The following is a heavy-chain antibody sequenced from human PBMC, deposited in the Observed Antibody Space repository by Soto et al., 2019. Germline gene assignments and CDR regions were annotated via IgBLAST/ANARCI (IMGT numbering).Heavy chain of an antibody. CDR2: TYYRSKWYN. V-gene: IGHV6-1*01. J-gene: IGHJ5*02. D-gene: IGHD6-6*01. CDR3: ARDLVVEYSSSSYRNWFDP. Sequence: SQTLSLTCAISGDSVSSNSAAWNWIRQSPSRGLEWLGRTYYRSKWYNDYAVSVKSRITINPDTSKNQFSLQLNSVTPEDTAVYYCARDLVVEYSSSSYRNWFDPWGQGTLVIVSS. CDR1: GDSVSSNSAA.